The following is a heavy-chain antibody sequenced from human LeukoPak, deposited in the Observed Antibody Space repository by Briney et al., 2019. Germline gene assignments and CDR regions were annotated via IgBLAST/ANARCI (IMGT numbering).Heavy chain of an antibody. CDR3: AKDNGMLVAAKTFDS. Sequence: GRSLRLSCAASVFSFSTFAMHWVRQAPGKGLEWVAFIRYDGSNKYYADSVKGRFTISRDNSKNTLYLQMNSLRAEDTAVYYCAKDNGMLVAAKTFDSWGQGTLVTVSS. CDR1: VFSFSTFA. J-gene: IGHJ4*02. V-gene: IGHV3-30*14. D-gene: IGHD5-12*01. CDR2: IRYDGSNK.